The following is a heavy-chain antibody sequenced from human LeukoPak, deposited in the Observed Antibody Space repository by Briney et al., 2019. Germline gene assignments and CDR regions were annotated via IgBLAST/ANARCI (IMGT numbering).Heavy chain of an antibody. J-gene: IGHJ6*03. CDR3: ARRTYYYGSGSYYSPVYYYYYMDV. CDR2: FNHSGST. Sequence: SETLSLTCAVYGGSFSGYYWSWIRQPPGKGLEWIGEFNHSGSTNYNPSLKSRVTISVDTSKNQFSLKLSSVTAADTAVYYCARRTYYYGSGSYYSPVYYYYYMDVWGKGTTVTVSS. D-gene: IGHD3-10*01. CDR1: GGSFSGYY. V-gene: IGHV4-34*01.